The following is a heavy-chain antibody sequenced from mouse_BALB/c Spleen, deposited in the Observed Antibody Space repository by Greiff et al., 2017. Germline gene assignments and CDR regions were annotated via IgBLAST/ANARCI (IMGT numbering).Heavy chain of an antibody. CDR3: ASPTTATAWFAY. Sequence: VQLKQSGAELVKPGASVKLSCTASGFNIKDTYMHWVKQRPEQGLEWIGRIDPANGNTKYDPKFQGKATITADTSSNTAYLQLSSLTSEDTAVYYCASPTTATAWFAYWGQGTLVTVSA. D-gene: IGHD1-2*01. J-gene: IGHJ3*01. V-gene: IGHV14-3*02. CDR1: GFNIKDTY. CDR2: IDPANGNT.